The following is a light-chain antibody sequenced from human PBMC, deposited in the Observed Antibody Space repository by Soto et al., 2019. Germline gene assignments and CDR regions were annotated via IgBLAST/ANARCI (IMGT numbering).Light chain of an antibody. CDR2: EVI. V-gene: IGLV2-8*01. J-gene: IGLJ1*01. CDR3: SSYAGSKIFV. CDR1: SRDVGGYNY. Sequence: QSALTQPPSASGSPGQSVTISCAVTSRDVGGYNYVSWYQQHPGKAPKLLIYEVIKRPSGVPDRFSGSKYGNTASLTVSGLQAEDEADYFCSSYAGSKIFVFGTGTKVTVL.